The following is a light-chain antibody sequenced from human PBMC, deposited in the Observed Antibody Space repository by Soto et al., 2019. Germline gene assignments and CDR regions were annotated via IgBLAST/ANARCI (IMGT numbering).Light chain of an antibody. CDR1: QSIRFDY. CDR2: GAS. CDR3: QQYRWSPWT. J-gene: IGKJ1*01. V-gene: IGKV3-20*01. Sequence: IVLTQSPGTLSLSPGERATLSCRASQSIRFDYLAWYQLKPGHAPRLLIHGASSRATGIPDRFSGSGSGTDFPLTSDMQEPEDSAVYYCQQYRWSPWTFGQGTKVEIK.